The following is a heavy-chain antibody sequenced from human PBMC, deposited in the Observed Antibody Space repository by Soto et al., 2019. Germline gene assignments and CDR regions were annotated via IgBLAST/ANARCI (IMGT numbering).Heavy chain of an antibody. D-gene: IGHD5-18*01. Sequence: ASGFTFSSYWMHWVHQAPGKGLVWVSRINSDGSSTSYADSVKGRFTISRDNARNTLYLQMNSLRAEDTAVYYCARTRFGYSYGAFDYWGQGTLVTVSS. CDR2: INSDGSST. CDR3: ARTRFGYSYGAFDY. V-gene: IGHV3-74*01. J-gene: IGHJ4*02. CDR1: GFTFSSYW.